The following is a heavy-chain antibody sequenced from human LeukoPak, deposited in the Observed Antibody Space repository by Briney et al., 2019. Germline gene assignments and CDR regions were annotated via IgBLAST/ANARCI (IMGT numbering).Heavy chain of an antibody. Sequence: GGSLRLSCAASGFTFSSYAMSWVRQAPGRGLEWVSAISGSGVSTYYADSVKGRFTISRDNSKNTLYLQMNSLRAEDTAVYYSANPGGYSSSWYKSRDYYYYMDVWGKGTTVTISS. CDR1: GFTFSSYA. J-gene: IGHJ6*03. CDR3: ANPGGYSSSWYKSRDYYYYMDV. CDR2: ISGSGVST. V-gene: IGHV3-23*01. D-gene: IGHD6-13*01.